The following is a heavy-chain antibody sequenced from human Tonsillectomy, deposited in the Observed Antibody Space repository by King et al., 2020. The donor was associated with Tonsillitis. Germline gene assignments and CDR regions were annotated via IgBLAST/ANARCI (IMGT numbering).Heavy chain of an antibody. CDR2: IYDSEKT. Sequence: KLQESGPGLVKPSQNLSLTGTVSGGSISGGGYYWSWIRQHPGKGLEWSGTIYDSEKTYRNPSLKRRLTKSLDTSKNQFSLRRTSVTAADTALYYCGRYEGGVFDSWGQGILVTVSS. J-gene: IGHJ5*01. CDR1: GGSISGGGYY. CDR3: GRYEGGVFDS. V-gene: IGHV4-31*03. D-gene: IGHD2-15*01.